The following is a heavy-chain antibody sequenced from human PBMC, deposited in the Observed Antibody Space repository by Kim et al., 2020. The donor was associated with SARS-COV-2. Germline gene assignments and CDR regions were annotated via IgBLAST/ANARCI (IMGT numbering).Heavy chain of an antibody. CDR2: ISSSSSTI. V-gene: IGHV3-48*02. Sequence: GGSLRLSCAASGFTFSSYSMNWVRQAPGKGLEWVSYISSSSSTIYYADSVKGRFTISRDNAKNPLYLQMNSLRDEDTAVYYCAREVLSGYSYGPTFDYWGQGTLVTVSS. CDR1: GFTFSSYS. CDR3: AREVLSGYSYGPTFDY. D-gene: IGHD5-18*01. J-gene: IGHJ4*02.